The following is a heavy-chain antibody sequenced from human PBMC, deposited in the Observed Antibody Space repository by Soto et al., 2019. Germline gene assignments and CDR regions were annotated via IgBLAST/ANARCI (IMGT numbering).Heavy chain of an antibody. J-gene: IGHJ5*02. CDR1: GFGFEITC. V-gene: IGHV5-51*01. Sequence: PGESLQISCQGSGFGFEITCLAWFRRVPGKGLEWVGIIYAGDSDTRYSPSLEGQVTLSVDKPISTAYLQWSSLKDSDTATYYCARLERYFDRTGYLSAWGQGTLVTVSS. CDR3: ARLERYFDRTGYLSA. CDR2: IYAGDSDT. D-gene: IGHD3-9*01.